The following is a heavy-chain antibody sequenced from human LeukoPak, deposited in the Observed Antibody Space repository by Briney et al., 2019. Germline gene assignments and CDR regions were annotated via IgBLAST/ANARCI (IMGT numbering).Heavy chain of an antibody. Sequence: GRSLGLSCAASGFTFSNYAMHWVRQAPGKGLEWVAIISYDGSNEHYADSVKGRFTISRDNSKNTLYLQMISLRADDTAIYFCARPGSEWQWLPPDYWGRGTLVTVSS. CDR2: ISYDGSNE. CDR3: ARPGSEWQWLPPDY. D-gene: IGHD6-19*01. J-gene: IGHJ4*02. CDR1: GFTFSNYA. V-gene: IGHV3-30-3*01.